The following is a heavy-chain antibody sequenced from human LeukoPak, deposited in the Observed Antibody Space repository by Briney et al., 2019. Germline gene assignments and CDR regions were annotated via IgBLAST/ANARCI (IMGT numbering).Heavy chain of an antibody. CDR1: GYTFTGYY. D-gene: IGHD4-17*01. CDR3: ARAGTRSGDSLDY. J-gene: IGHJ4*02. Sequence: ASVKVSCKASGYTFTGYYMHLVRQAPGQGLEWMGWISAYNGNTNYAQKLQGRVTMTTDTSTSTAYMELRSLRSDDTAVYYCARAGTRSGDSLDYWGQGTLVTVSS. CDR2: ISAYNGNT. V-gene: IGHV1-18*04.